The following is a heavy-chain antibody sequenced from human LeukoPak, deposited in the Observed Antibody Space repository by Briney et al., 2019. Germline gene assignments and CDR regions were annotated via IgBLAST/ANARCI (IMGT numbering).Heavy chain of an antibody. CDR3: ARTSSWRNY. D-gene: IGHD6-13*01. V-gene: IGHV4-34*01. CDR1: GGSFSGYY. Sequence: SETLSLTCAVYGGSFSGYYWSWIRQPPGKGLEWIGEINHSGSTNYNPSLKSRVTISVDTSKNQFSLKLSSVTAADTAVYYCARTSSWRNYWGQGTLVTVSS. J-gene: IGHJ4*02. CDR2: INHSGST.